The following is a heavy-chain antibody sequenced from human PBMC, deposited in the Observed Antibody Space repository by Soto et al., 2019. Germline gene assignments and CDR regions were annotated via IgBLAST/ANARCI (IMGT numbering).Heavy chain of an antibody. V-gene: IGHV3-30-3*01. CDR1: GCTFSSYA. D-gene: IGHD3-3*01. Sequence: GGSLRLSGAASGCTFSSYAMHWVRQAPGKGLEWVAVISYDGSNKYYADSVKGRFTISRDNSKNTLYLQMNSLRAEDTAVYYCARDLGWSGYYDYWGQGTLVTVSS. J-gene: IGHJ4*02. CDR2: ISYDGSNK. CDR3: ARDLGWSGYYDY.